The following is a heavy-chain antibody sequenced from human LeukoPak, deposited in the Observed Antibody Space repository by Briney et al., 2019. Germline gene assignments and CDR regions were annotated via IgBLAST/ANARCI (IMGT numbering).Heavy chain of an antibody. D-gene: IGHD4-11*01. V-gene: IGHV3-49*04. J-gene: IGHJ4*02. Sequence: GGSLRLSCTASGFTFGDYAMSWVRQAPGKGLEWVGFIRSKAYGGTTEYAASVRGRFTISRDDSKSIAYLQMNSLKTEDTAVYYCTSKNLQDVDYWGQGTLVTVSS. CDR1: GFTFGDYA. CDR2: IRSKAYGGTT. CDR3: TSKNLQDVDY.